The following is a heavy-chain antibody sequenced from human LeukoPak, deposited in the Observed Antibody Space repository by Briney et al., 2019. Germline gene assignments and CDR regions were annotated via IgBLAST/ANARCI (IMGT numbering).Heavy chain of an antibody. CDR2: ISYDGSNK. CDR1: GFTFSDPA. V-gene: IGHV3-30*18. D-gene: IGHD3-22*01. CDR3: AKADTPKYYYDSSGYYPW. J-gene: IGHJ4*02. Sequence: GGSLRLSCAASGFTFSDPAMHWVRQAPGKGLEWVALISYDGSNKYYADSVKGRFTISRDNSKNTLYLQMNSLRAEDTAVYYCAKADTPKYYYDSSGYYPWWGQGTLVTVSS.